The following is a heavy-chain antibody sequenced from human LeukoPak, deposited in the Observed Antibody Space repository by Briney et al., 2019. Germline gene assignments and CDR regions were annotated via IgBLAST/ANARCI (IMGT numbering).Heavy chain of an antibody. CDR3: ARNYYYDSSGSQLGD. Sequence: GGSLRLSCAASGFTFSSYAMHWVRQAPGKGLEWVAVISYDGSNKYYADSVKGRFTISRDNSKNTLYLQMNSLRAEDTAVYYCARNYYYDSSGSQLGDWGQGTLVTVSS. D-gene: IGHD3-22*01. CDR2: ISYDGSNK. V-gene: IGHV3-30*04. CDR1: GFTFSSYA. J-gene: IGHJ4*02.